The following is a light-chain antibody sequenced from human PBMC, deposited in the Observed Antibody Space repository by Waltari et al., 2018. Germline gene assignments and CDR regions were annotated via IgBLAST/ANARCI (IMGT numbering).Light chain of an antibody. CDR1: QSISSY. CDR2: AAS. CDR3: QQSYSTPYT. J-gene: IGKJ2*01. V-gene: IGKV1-39*01. Sequence: DTHLPQPPSSLSASVRDRVTITCRASQSISSYLNWYQQKPGKAPKLLIYAASSLQSGVPSRFSGSGSGTDFTLTISSLQPEDFATYYCQQSYSTPYTFGQGTKLEIK.